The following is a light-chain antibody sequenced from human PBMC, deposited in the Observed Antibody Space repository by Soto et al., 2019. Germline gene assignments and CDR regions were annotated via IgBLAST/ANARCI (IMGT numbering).Light chain of an antibody. CDR1: QTISSW. CDR2: KAS. J-gene: IGKJ3*01. Sequence: DIQMTQSPSTLSASVGDRVTITCRASQTISSWLAWYQQKPGKAPKLLIYKASSLESGVPSRFNGSGSGTEFTLTISSLQPDDFATYYCQQYNSWSAFTFGHGTKVDIK. CDR3: QQYNSWSAFT. V-gene: IGKV1-5*03.